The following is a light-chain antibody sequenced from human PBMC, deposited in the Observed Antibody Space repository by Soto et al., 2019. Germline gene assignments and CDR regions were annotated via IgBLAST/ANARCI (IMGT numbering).Light chain of an antibody. Sequence: EIVMTQSPVTLSVSPGERATLSCRASQSVSSGYVAWYQQKPGQSPRLLIYGASTRASGFPAGFSGSGSGTEFTLTISSLQSEDFAVYYCQQYSNWPQTFGQGTKLEIK. CDR2: GAS. CDR1: QSVSSG. V-gene: IGKV3-15*01. CDR3: QQYSNWPQT. J-gene: IGKJ2*01.